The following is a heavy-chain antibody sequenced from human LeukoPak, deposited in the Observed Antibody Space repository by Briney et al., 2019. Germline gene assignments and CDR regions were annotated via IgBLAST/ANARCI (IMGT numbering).Heavy chain of an antibody. CDR3: ARGYNGMDV. CDR1: GGSFSGYY. V-gene: IGHV4-34*01. CDR2: INHSGST. Sequence: PSETLSLTCAVYGGSFSGYYWSWIRQPPGKGLEWIGEINHSGSTNYNPSLKSRVTISVDRSKNQFSLKLSSVTAADTAVYYCARGYNGMDVWGQGTTVTVSS. J-gene: IGHJ6*02.